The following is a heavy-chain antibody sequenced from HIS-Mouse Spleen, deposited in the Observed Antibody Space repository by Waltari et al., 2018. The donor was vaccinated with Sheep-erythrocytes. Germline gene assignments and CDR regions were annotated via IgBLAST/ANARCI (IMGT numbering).Heavy chain of an antibody. CDR1: GGSISSSTSY. D-gene: IGHD3-3*01. V-gene: IGHV4-39*07. CDR2: IYYSGST. Sequence: QLQLQESGPGLVKPSETLSLTCTVPGGSISSSTSYWGWIRQPPGKGLEWIGSIYYSGSTYYNPSLKSRVTISVDTSKNQFSLKLSSVTAADTAVYYCARDEGTYYDFWSGYPPSYYFDYWGQGTLVTVSS. J-gene: IGHJ4*02. CDR3: ARDEGTYYDFWSGYPPSYYFDY.